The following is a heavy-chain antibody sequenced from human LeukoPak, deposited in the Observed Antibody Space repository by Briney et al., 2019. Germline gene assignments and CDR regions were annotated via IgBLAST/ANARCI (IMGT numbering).Heavy chain of an antibody. CDR1: GFIFRSYA. V-gene: IGHV3-30*04. D-gene: IGHD6-19*01. J-gene: IGHJ4*02. CDR2: ISYDGSDK. CDR3: ARPYSSGWYGDFDY. Sequence: GGSLRLSCAASGFIFRSYAMHWVRQAPGKGLEWVAVISYDGSDKYYADSVEGRFTISRDNSKNTLYLQMNSLRVADAAVYYCARPYSSGWYGDFDYWGQGTLVPVSS.